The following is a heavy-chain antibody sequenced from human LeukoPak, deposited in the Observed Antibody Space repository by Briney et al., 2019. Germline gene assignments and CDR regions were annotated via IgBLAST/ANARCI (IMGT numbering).Heavy chain of an antibody. V-gene: IGHV4-59*01. J-gene: IGHJ6*03. CDR3: ARGHRGGGSYSYYYYYMDV. CDR1: GGSISSYY. Sequence: SETLSLTCTVSGGSISSYYWSWIRRPPGKGLEWIVYICYSGSTNYNPSLKSRVTVSVDTSKNQFSLKLSSVTAADTAVYYCARGHRGGGSYSYYYYYMDVWGKGTTVTVSS. D-gene: IGHD1-26*01. CDR2: ICYSGST.